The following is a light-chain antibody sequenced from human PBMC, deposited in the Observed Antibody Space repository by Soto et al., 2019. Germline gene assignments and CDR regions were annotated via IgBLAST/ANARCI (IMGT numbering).Light chain of an antibody. J-gene: IGKJ5*01. V-gene: IGKV1-33*01. CDR2: DAS. CDR1: QDISNY. CDR3: QQPDNLPPLT. Sequence: DIQMTQSPSSLSASVGDRVTITCQASQDISNYLNWYQQKPGKAPKLLIYDASNLETGVPSRFSGSGSGTDFTFTISSLQPEDIATYYCQQPDNLPPLTFGPGTRLEIK.